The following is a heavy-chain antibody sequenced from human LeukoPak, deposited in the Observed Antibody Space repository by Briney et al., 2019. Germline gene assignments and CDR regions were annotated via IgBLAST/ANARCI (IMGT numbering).Heavy chain of an antibody. J-gene: IGHJ4*02. CDR2: IWYDGSNK. V-gene: IGHV3-33*08. CDR3: ARDWLSAGGYTSGY. Sequence: AGGSLRLSCAASGFTFSSYSMNWVRQAPGKGLEWVAVIWYDGSNKYYADSVKGRFTISRDNSKNTLYLQMNSLRAEDTAVYYCARDWLSAGGYTSGYWGQGTLVTVSS. CDR1: GFTFSSYS. D-gene: IGHD5-12*01.